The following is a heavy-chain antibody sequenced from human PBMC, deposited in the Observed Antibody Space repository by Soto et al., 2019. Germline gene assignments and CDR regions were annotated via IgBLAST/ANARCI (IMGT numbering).Heavy chain of an antibody. CDR1: GYSFTSYA. J-gene: IGHJ3*02. CDR2: INSGNGNT. Sequence: ASVKVSCKASGYSFTSYAIHWVRQAPGQGLEWMGWINSGNGNTKYSQKLQGRLTITRDTSASTAYMELSSLRSEDTAVYFCAREHDSWSLYAFDMWGQGTMVTVSS. V-gene: IGHV1-3*04. CDR3: AREHDSWSLYAFDM. D-gene: IGHD3-3*01.